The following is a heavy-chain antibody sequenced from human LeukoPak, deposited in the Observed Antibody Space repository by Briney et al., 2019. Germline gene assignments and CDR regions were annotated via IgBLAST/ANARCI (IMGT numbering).Heavy chain of an antibody. CDR2: IYYSGST. D-gene: IGHD6-19*01. J-gene: IGHJ6*03. V-gene: IGHV4-39*07. Sequence: PSETLSLTCTVSGGSISSSTYYWGWIRQPPWKGLEWIGTIYYSGSTYYNPSLESRVTMSLDTSKNQFSLKLSSVTAADTAVYYCARGAGTRLHYYMDVWGKGTTVTVSS. CDR1: GGSISSSTYY. CDR3: ARGAGTRLHYYMDV.